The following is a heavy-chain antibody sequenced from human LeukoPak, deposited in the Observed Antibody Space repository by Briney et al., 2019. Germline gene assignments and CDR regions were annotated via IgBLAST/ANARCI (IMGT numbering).Heavy chain of an antibody. J-gene: IGHJ4*02. Sequence: GGSLRLSCAASGFRFSDYWMAWVRQAPGKGLEWVSSIGGSGGSIYYADSVKGRFTISRDNSKNTLYLQMNSLRAEDTAVYYCAKVETAAAATLRGFDYWGQGTLVTVSS. D-gene: IGHD6-13*01. CDR1: GFRFSDYW. CDR3: AKVETAAAATLRGFDY. CDR2: IGGSGGSI. V-gene: IGHV3-23*01.